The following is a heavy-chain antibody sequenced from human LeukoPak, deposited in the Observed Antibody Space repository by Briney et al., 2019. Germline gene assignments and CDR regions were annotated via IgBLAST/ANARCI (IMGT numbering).Heavy chain of an antibody. D-gene: IGHD1-1*01. CDR1: GFTFSSYW. CDR3: AREKYNWNDDLNYFDY. Sequence: PGGSLRLSCAASGFTFSSYWMSWVRQAPGTGLEWVANIKQDGSEKYYVDSVKGRFTISSDNAKNSLYLQMNSLRAEDTAVYYCAREKYNWNDDLNYFDYWGQGTLVTVSS. J-gene: IGHJ4*02. CDR2: IKQDGSEK. V-gene: IGHV3-7*01.